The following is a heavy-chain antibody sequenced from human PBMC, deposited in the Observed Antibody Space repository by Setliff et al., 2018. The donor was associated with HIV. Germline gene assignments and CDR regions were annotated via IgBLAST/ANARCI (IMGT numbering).Heavy chain of an antibody. V-gene: IGHV4-4*08. Sequence: SETLSLTCTVSGDSISSSYYWTWIRQPPGKGLEWIGYIYTSGSTNYNPSLKNRVTISVDTSKNQFSLRLSSVTAADTAVYYCARLERAYGGNSFDYWGQGTLVTVSS. CDR2: IYTSGST. D-gene: IGHD4-17*01. CDR1: GDSISSSYY. J-gene: IGHJ4*02. CDR3: ARLERAYGGNSFDY.